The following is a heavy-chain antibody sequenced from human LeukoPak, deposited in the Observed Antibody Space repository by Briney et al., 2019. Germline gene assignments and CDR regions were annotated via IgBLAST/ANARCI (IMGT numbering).Heavy chain of an antibody. D-gene: IGHD2-2*01. V-gene: IGHV3-73*01. Sequence: PGGSLRLSCAASGFIFSGSATHWVRQTPGKGLEWVGRIRSKGNNYATTYAASVKGRFTISRDDSKNTAYLQMNSLKTEDSAVYYCTTLRCTSTSCSAYTFDIWGQGTMVTVSS. J-gene: IGHJ3*02. CDR3: TTLRCTSTSCSAYTFDI. CDR1: GFIFSGSA. CDR2: IRSKGNNYAT.